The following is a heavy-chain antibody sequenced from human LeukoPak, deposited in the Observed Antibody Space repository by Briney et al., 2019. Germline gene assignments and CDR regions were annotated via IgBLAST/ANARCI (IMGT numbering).Heavy chain of an antibody. CDR3: ASGSYYFDY. D-gene: IGHD1-26*01. CDR2: IYYSGST. Sequence: KSSETLSLTCTVSGGSIRSYYWSWIRQPPGKGLEWIGYIYYSGSTKYNPSLKSRATISVDTSKNQFSLQLNSVTAADTAVYYCASGSYYFDYWGQGTLVTVSS. V-gene: IGHV4-59*08. J-gene: IGHJ4*02. CDR1: GGSIRSYY.